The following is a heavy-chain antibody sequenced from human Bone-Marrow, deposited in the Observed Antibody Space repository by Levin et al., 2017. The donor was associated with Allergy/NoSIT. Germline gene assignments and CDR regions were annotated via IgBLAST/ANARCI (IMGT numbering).Heavy chain of an antibody. V-gene: IGHV4-59*01. CDR2: IYYSGST. Sequence: PSETLSLTCTVSGGSISSYYWSWIRQPPGKGLEWIGYIYYSGSTNYNPSLKSRVTISVDTSKNQFSLKLSSVTAADTAVYYCARVKVSPAFLIGSGSYYNWFDPWGQGTLVTVTS. CDR3: ARVKVSPAFLIGSGSYYNWFDP. CDR1: GGSISSYY. D-gene: IGHD3-10*02. J-gene: IGHJ5*02.